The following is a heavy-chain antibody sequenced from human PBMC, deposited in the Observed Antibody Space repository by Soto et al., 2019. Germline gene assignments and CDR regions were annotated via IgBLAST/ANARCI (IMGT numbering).Heavy chain of an antibody. Sequence: SETLSLTCTVSGGSISSGGYYWSWIRQHPGKGLEWIGYIYYSGSTYYNPSLKSRVTISVDTSKNQFSLKLSSVTAADTAVYYCAREKVVVAASNWFDPWGQGTLGTV. V-gene: IGHV4-31*03. CDR3: AREKVVVAASNWFDP. CDR2: IYYSGST. CDR1: GGSISSGGYY. J-gene: IGHJ5*02. D-gene: IGHD2-15*01.